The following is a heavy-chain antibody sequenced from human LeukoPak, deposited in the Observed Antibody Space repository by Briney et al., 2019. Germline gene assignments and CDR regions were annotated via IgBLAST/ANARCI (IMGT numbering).Heavy chain of an antibody. CDR3: ARDRSYTAMVKYYFDY. Sequence: AASVKVSCKASGYTFTSCGISWVRQAPGQGLEWMGWISAYNGNTNYAQELQGRVTMTTDTSTSTAYMELRSLRSDDTAVYYCARDRSYTAMVKYYFDYWGQGTLVTVSS. D-gene: IGHD5-18*01. J-gene: IGHJ4*02. V-gene: IGHV1-18*01. CDR2: ISAYNGNT. CDR1: GYTFTSCG.